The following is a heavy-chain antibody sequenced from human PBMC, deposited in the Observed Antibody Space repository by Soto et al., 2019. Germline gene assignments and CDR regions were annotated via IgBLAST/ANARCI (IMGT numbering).Heavy chain of an antibody. CDR1: GYSFTSYW. J-gene: IGHJ3*02. CDR2: IYPGDSDT. Sequence: PGESLKSSCKGSGYSFTSYWIGWVRQMPGKGLEWMGIIYPGDSDTRYSPSFQGQVTISADKSISTAYLQWSSLKASDTAMYYCARIGASIVVVTATPHAFDIWGQGKMVTVS. D-gene: IGHD2-15*01. V-gene: IGHV5-51*03. CDR3: ARIGASIVVVTATPHAFDI.